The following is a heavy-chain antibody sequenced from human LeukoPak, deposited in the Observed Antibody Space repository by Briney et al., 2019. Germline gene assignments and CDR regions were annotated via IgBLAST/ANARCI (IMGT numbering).Heavy chain of an antibody. CDR1: GGSISSSSYY. J-gene: IGHJ4*02. Sequence: PSETLSLTCTVSGGSISSSSYYWGWIRQPPGKGLEWIGSIYYSGSTYYNPSLKSRVTISVDTSKNQFSLKLSSVTAADTAVYYCARGGKLLRLGDYWGQGTLVTVSS. V-gene: IGHV4-39*07. CDR3: ARGGKLLRLGDY. D-gene: IGHD3-16*01. CDR2: IYYSGST.